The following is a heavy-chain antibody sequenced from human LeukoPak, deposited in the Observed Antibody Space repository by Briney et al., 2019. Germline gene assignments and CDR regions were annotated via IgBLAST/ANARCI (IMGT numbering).Heavy chain of an antibody. Sequence: PGGSLRLSCAACGFTFSSYAMSWVRQAPGKGLEWVSGISGRGGRKYYAGSVKGRCTISRDNSKNTLYLQMNSLRAEDTAVYFCAKERISYGSGDAVDIWGQGTMVTVSS. V-gene: IGHV3-23*01. CDR1: GFTFSSYA. D-gene: IGHD5-18*01. CDR2: ISGRGGRK. J-gene: IGHJ3*02. CDR3: AKERISYGSGDAVDI.